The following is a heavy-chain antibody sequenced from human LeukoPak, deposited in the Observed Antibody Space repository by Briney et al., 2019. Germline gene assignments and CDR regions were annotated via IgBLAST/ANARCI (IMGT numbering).Heavy chain of an antibody. J-gene: IGHJ4*02. CDR1: GFTFSSYS. CDR3: TRDTGCSGGACYSFYDY. V-gene: IGHV3-48*02. Sequence: GGSLRLSCAASGFTFSSYSMNWVRQAPGKGLEWVSYISSSSSTIYYAGSVKGRFTISRDNAKNSLYLQMNSLRDEDAAVYYCTRDTGCSGGACYSFYDYWGQGTLVTVSS. CDR2: ISSSSSTI. D-gene: IGHD2-21*01.